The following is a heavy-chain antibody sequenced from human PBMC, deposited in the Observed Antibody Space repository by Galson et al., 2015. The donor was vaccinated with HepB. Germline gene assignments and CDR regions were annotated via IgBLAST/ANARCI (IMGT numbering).Heavy chain of an antibody. Sequence: SLRLSCAASGFIFSDYYMAWIRQAPGKGPECVSYVTTSGYTNYADSVKGRFTISRDNAKNSLYLQMNSLRAEDTAVYYCARDRGGYDYGDVWGQGTTATVSS. CDR1: GFIFSDYY. CDR2: VTTSGYT. CDR3: ARDRGGYDYGDV. D-gene: IGHD5-12*01. V-gene: IGHV3-11*06. J-gene: IGHJ6*02.